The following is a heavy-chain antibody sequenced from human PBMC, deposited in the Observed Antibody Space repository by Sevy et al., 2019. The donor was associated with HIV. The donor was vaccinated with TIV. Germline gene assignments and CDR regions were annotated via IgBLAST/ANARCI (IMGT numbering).Heavy chain of an antibody. Sequence: GGSLRLSCAASGFTFDDYAMHWVRQAPGKGLEWVSLISWDGGSTYYADSVKGRFTISRDNSKNSLYLQMNSLRAEETALYYCAKDIDTAMVATNYYYYGMDVWGQGTTVTVSS. CDR1: GFTFDDYA. V-gene: IGHV3-43D*04. CDR2: ISWDGGST. CDR3: AKDIDTAMVATNYYYYGMDV. D-gene: IGHD5-18*01. J-gene: IGHJ6*02.